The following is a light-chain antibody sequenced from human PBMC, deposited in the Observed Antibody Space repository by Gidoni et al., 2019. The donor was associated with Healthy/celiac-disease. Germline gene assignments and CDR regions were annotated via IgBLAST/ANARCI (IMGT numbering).Light chain of an antibody. CDR3: QQYGSSLPIT. V-gene: IGKV3-20*01. J-gene: IGKJ5*01. Sequence: IVLTQPPGTLSLSPGERATLSCRASQSVSSSYLAWYQQKPGQAPRLLIYGASSRATGIPDRFSGSGSGTDFTLTISRLEPEDFAVYYCQQYGSSLPITFGQXARLEIK. CDR1: QSVSSSY. CDR2: GAS.